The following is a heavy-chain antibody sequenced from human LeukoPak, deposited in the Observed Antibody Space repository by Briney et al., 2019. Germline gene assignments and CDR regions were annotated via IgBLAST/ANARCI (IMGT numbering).Heavy chain of an antibody. V-gene: IGHV1-2*02. CDR3: ARVGGSYYFDY. CDR2: INPNSGAT. CDR1: GYTFTGYY. J-gene: IGHJ4*02. D-gene: IGHD1-26*01. Sequence: ASVKVSCKASGYTFTGYYIHWVRQAPGQGLEWMGWINPNSGATNYAQKFQGRVTMTRDTSISTAYMELSRLRSEDTAVYYCARVGGSYYFDYWGQGTLVTVSS.